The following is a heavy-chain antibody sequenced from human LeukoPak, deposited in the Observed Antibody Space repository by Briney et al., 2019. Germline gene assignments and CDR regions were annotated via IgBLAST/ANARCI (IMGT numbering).Heavy chain of an antibody. CDR3: ARGPRYYDFWSGYQNWFDP. CDR1: GGSFSGYY. Sequence: KASETLSLTCAVYGGSFSGYYWSWIRQPPGKGLEWIGEINHSGSTNYNPSLKSRVTISVDTSKNQFSPKLSSVTAADTAVYYCARGPRYYDFWSGYQNWFDPWGQGTLVTVSS. D-gene: IGHD3-3*01. V-gene: IGHV4-34*01. CDR2: INHSGST. J-gene: IGHJ5*02.